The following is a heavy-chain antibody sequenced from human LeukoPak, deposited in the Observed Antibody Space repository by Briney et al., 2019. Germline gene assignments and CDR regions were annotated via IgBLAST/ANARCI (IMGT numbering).Heavy chain of an antibody. CDR3: ARQTPSLDP. CDR1: GFTFSSYE. Sequence: GGSLRLSCAASGFTFSSYEMNWVRQSPGNGLEWISYISSGSNTIYYADSVKGRFTMSRDNAKNSLYLQMNSLRAEDTAVYYCARQTPSLDPWGQGTLVTVAS. CDR2: ISSGSNTI. J-gene: IGHJ5*02. V-gene: IGHV3-48*03.